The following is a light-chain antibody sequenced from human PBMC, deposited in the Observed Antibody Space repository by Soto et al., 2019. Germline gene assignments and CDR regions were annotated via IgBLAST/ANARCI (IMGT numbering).Light chain of an antibody. J-gene: IGLJ1*01. V-gene: IGLV2-11*01. Sequence: QSAPTQPPSVSGSPGQSVTISCTGTSSDVGHYSYVSWYQQHPGKGPKLVICAVTKLPSGVPDRFSGSKSGNTASLTISGLQAEDEADYYCCSYAGSSTLYVFGTGTKLTVL. CDR1: SSDVGHYSY. CDR2: AVT. CDR3: CSYAGSSTLYV.